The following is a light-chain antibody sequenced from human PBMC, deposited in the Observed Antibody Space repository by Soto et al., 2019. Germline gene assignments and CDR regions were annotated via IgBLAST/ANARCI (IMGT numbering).Light chain of an antibody. Sequence: EIVMTQSPATLSVSPGERATLSCRASQSVSSNLAWYQQKPGQAPRLLIYGASTRATGIPARFSGSGSGTEFTLTISSLESEDFAVYYWQQYNNWPPETFGQGTKVDIK. V-gene: IGKV3-15*01. CDR3: QQYNNWPPET. J-gene: IGKJ1*01. CDR2: GAS. CDR1: QSVSSN.